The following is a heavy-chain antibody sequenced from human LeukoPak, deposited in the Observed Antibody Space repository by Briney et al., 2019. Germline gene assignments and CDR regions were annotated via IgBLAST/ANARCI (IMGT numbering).Heavy chain of an antibody. Sequence: GGSLRLSCAASGFTFSSYSMNWVRQAPGKGLEWVSSISSSSSYIYYADSVKGRFTISRDNAKNALYLQMNSLRAEDTAVYYCARENTAAPYLDYWGEGTLVTVSS. CDR3: ARENTAAPYLDY. CDR2: ISSSSSYI. CDR1: GFTFSSYS. V-gene: IGHV3-21*01. J-gene: IGHJ4*02. D-gene: IGHD2-2*01.